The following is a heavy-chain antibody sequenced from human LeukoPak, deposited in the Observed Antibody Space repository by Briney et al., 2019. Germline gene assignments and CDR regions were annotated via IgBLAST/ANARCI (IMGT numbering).Heavy chain of an antibody. CDR1: AFTFNNYS. CDR3: ARDSWVDY. J-gene: IGHJ4*02. CDR2: ISSSSTYI. V-gene: IGHV3-21*01. D-gene: IGHD3-16*01. Sequence: PGGSLRLSCAASAFTFNNYSMNWVRQAPGKGLEWVSSISSSSTYINYADSVKGRFTISRDDAKNSLNLQMNSLRAEDTAVYYCARDSWVDYWGQGTLVTVSS.